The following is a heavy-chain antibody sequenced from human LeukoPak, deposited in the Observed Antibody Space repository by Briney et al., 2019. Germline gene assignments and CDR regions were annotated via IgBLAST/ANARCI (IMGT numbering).Heavy chain of an antibody. CDR3: ARVLNYYDSSGPLFDY. J-gene: IGHJ4*02. Sequence: PGGSLRLSCAASGFTVSSNYMSWVRQAPGKGLEWVSVIYSGGSTYYADSVKGRFTISRDNSKNTLYLQMNSLRAEDTAVYYCARVLNYYDSSGPLFDYWRQGTLVTVSS. V-gene: IGHV3-53*01. CDR2: IYSGGST. D-gene: IGHD3-22*01. CDR1: GFTVSSNY.